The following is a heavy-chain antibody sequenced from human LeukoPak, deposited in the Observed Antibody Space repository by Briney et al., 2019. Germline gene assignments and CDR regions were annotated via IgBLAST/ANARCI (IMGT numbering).Heavy chain of an antibody. Sequence: ASVKVSCKASGYTFTSYGISWVRQAPGQGLEWMGWISAYNGNTNYAQKLQGRVTMTTDTSTSTAYMELRSLRSDDTAVYYCARGTAVSGYDYYFDYWGQGTLVTVSS. D-gene: IGHD5-12*01. CDR3: ARGTAVSGYDYYFDY. V-gene: IGHV1-18*01. CDR1: GYTFTSYG. CDR2: ISAYNGNT. J-gene: IGHJ4*02.